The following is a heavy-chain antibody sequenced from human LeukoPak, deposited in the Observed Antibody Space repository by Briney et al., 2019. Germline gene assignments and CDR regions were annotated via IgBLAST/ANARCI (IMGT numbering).Heavy chain of an antibody. J-gene: IGHJ6*03. CDR3: ARGTMVRGVIIYYYYYMDV. D-gene: IGHD3-10*01. CDR2: MYYSGST. V-gene: IGHV4-39*07. CDR1: GGSISSSSYY. Sequence: KASETLSLTCTVSGGSISSSSYYWGWIRQPPGKGLQWIGSMYYSGSTYYNPSLKSRVTISVDTSKNQFSLKLSSVTAADTAVYYCARGTMVRGVIIYYYYYMDVWGKGTTVTISS.